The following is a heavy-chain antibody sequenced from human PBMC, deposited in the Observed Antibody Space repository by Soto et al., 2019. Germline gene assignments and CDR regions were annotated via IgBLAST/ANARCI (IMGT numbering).Heavy chain of an antibody. CDR3: ARASASSMLRGVIIN. J-gene: IGHJ4*02. D-gene: IGHD3-10*01. CDR1: GGSISSDNW. V-gene: IGHV4-4*02. Sequence: QVQLQESGPGLVKPSGTLSLTCAFSGGSISSDNWWTWVRQPPGKGLEWIGEMYHSGSTNYSPSLKSRVTILVDKSKNQLSLKLTSVTAADAALDYCARASASSMLRGVIINWGQGTLVTVSS. CDR2: MYHSGST.